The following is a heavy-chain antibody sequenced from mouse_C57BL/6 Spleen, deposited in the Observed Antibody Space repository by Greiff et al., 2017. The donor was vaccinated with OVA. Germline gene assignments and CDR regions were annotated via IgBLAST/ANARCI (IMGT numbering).Heavy chain of an antibody. CDR3: ARDYYSNSFYYAMDY. J-gene: IGHJ4*01. V-gene: IGHV3-1*01. Sequence: EVKRVESGPGMVKPSQSLSLTCTVTGYSITSGYDWHWIRHFPGNKLEWMGYISYSGSTNYNPSLKSRISITHDTSKNHFFLKLNSVTTEDTATYYCARDYYSNSFYYAMDYWGQGTSVTVSS. D-gene: IGHD2-5*01. CDR1: GYSITSGYD. CDR2: ISYSGST.